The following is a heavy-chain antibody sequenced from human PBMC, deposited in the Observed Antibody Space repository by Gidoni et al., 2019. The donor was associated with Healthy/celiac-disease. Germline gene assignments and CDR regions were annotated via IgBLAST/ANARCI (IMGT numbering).Heavy chain of an antibody. CDR3: AKGAFCSSTSCLYYYYYYMDV. CDR2: ISGSGGST. Sequence: EVQLLESGGGLVQPGGSLRLSCAASGFTFSSYAMSWVRQAPGKGLEWVSAISGSGGSTYYADSVKGRFTISRDNSKNTLYLQMNSLRAEDTAVYYCAKGAFCSSTSCLYYYYYYMDVWGKGTTVTVSS. D-gene: IGHD2-2*01. V-gene: IGHV3-23*01. CDR1: GFTFSSYA. J-gene: IGHJ6*03.